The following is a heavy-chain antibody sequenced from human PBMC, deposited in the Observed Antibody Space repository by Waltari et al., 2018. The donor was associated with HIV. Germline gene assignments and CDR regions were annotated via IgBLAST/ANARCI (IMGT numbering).Heavy chain of an antibody. CDR1: GYSISSGYY. Sequence: QVQLQESGPGLVKPSETLSLTCAVSGYSISSGYYWGWIRQPPGKGLEWIGSIYQSGSTYHNQALKSRVTIAVDTYKNQVSLKLSSVTAADTDVYYCARRRGELLPVSDYWGQGTLVTVSS. D-gene: IGHD1-26*01. CDR3: ARRRGELLPVSDY. V-gene: IGHV4-38-2*01. CDR2: IYQSGST. J-gene: IGHJ4*02.